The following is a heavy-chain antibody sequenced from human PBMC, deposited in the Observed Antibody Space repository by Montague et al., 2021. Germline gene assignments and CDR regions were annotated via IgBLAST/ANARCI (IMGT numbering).Heavy chain of an antibody. J-gene: IGHJ4*02. V-gene: IGHV4-31*03. Sequence: TLSLTCSVSGGSISSGGFYWSWIRQPPGKGPEWIGSIYDSGSTHYNPSLKSRLTLSRDTSKNQVSLRLTSVTAAETAVYYRARRGGYCSGGRCDSFDYWGQGTLVTVSS. D-gene: IGHD2-15*01. CDR2: IYDSGST. CDR1: GGSISSGGFY. CDR3: ARRGGYCSGGRCDSFDY.